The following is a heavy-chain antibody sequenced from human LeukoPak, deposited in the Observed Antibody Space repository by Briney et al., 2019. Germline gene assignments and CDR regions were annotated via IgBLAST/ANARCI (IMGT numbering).Heavy chain of an antibody. J-gene: IGHJ3*02. D-gene: IGHD3-3*01. Sequence: SETLSLTCTVSGGSISSYYWSWIRQPPGKGLEWIGYIYYSGSTNYNPSLKSRVTISVDTSKNQFSLKLSSVTAADTAVYYCAREKRGRFLEWLPNGDAFDIWGQGTMVTVSS. V-gene: IGHV4-59*01. CDR3: AREKRGRFLEWLPNGDAFDI. CDR2: IYYSGST. CDR1: GGSISSYY.